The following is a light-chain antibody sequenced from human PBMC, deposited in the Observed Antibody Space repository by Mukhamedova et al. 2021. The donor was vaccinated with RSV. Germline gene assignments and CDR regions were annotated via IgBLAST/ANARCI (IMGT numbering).Light chain of an antibody. CDR1: SGHSSYA. J-gene: IGLJ3*02. Sequence: GSGHSSYAIAWHQQQPEKGPRYLMKLNSDGSHSKGDGIPDRFSGSSSGAERYLTISSLQSEDEADYYCQTWGTGIQGFGGGTKLTV. CDR2: LNSDGSH. V-gene: IGLV4-69*01. CDR3: QTWGTGIQG.